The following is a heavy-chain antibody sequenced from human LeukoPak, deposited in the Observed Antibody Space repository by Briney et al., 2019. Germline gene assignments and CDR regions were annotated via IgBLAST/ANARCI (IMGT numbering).Heavy chain of an antibody. CDR3: ARGPLYYDILTGYFPPHFDY. CDR2: INHSGST. J-gene: IGHJ4*02. Sequence: SETLFLTCAVYGGSFSGYYWSWIRQPPGKGLEWIGEINHSGSTNYSPSLKSRVTISVDTSKNQFSLKLSSVTAADTAVYYCARGPLYYDILTGYFPPHFDYWGQGTLVTVSS. V-gene: IGHV4-34*01. CDR1: GGSFSGYY. D-gene: IGHD3-9*01.